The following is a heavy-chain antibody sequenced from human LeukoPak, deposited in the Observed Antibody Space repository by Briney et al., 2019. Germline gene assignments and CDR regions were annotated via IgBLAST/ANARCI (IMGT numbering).Heavy chain of an antibody. Sequence: GGSLRLSCAATGLSVSSNFMSWVRQAPGKGLEWVSVIYGGGSTYYADSVKGRFTISRDNSKNTLYLQMNSLRAEDTAVYYCAKDQRYSYGPPWVPDYWGQGTLVTVSS. CDR1: GLSVSSNF. V-gene: IGHV3-53*05. D-gene: IGHD5-18*01. CDR2: IYGGGST. CDR3: AKDQRYSYGPPWVPDY. J-gene: IGHJ4*02.